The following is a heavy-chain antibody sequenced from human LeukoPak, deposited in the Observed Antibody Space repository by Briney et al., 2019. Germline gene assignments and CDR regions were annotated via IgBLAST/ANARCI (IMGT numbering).Heavy chain of an antibody. CDR1: GGSISSSSYY. V-gene: IGHV4-39*01. D-gene: IGHD5-24*01. CDR2: IYYSGST. Sequence: SETLSLTCTVSGGSISSSSYYWGWIRQPPGKGLEWIGSIYYSGSTYYNPSLTSRVTISVDTSKNQFSLKLSSVTVADTAVYYCARHQKDDFDYWGQGTLVTVSS. CDR3: ARHQKDDFDY. J-gene: IGHJ4*02.